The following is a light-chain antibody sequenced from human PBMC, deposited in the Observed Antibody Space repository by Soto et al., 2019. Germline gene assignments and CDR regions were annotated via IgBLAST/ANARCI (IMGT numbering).Light chain of an antibody. V-gene: IGKV3-11*01. CDR2: DAS. CDR3: QQRSTGT. J-gene: IGKJ4*01. CDR1: QSISNF. Sequence: EIVLTQSPVTLSLSPGERATLSCRASQSISNFLAWYQQQPGQAPRLLIYDASNRATGIPGRFSGSGSGTDFTITISSVEPEDFAVYHCQQRSTGTFGGGTKVELK.